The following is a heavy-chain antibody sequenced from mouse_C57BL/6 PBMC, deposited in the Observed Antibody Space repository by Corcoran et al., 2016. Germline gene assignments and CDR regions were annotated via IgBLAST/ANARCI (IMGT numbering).Heavy chain of an antibody. V-gene: IGHV1-26*01. CDR1: GYTFTDYY. Sequence: EVQLQQSGPELVKPGASVKISCKASGYTFTDYYMNWVKQSHGKSLEWIGALNPNNGGTSYNQKFKGKATLNVDQSSSTAYMTLRILTSEDSAVYYCARRVYYGSYFDYWGQGTTLTVSS. J-gene: IGHJ2*01. D-gene: IGHD1-1*01. CDR3: ARRVYYGSYFDY. CDR2: LNPNNGGT.